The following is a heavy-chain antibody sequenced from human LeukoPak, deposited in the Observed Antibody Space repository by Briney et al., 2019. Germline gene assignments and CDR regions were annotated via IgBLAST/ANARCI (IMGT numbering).Heavy chain of an antibody. J-gene: IGHJ4*02. CDR1: GFTFSSYS. CDR2: ISSSSSYI. CDR3: TRGHNWNSVEDY. D-gene: IGHD1-7*01. Sequence: GGSLRLSCAASGFTFSSYSMNWVRQAPGKGLEWVSSISSSSSYIYYADSVKGRFTISRDNDKNSLYLQMSSLRAEDTAVYCCTRGHNWNSVEDYWDQGTLVTVSS. V-gene: IGHV3-21*01.